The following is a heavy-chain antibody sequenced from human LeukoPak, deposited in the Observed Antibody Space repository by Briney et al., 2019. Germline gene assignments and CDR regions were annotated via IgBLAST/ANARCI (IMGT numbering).Heavy chain of an antibody. D-gene: IGHD2-2*01. CDR1: GFRFDTYG. CDR3: AKGAREYCSGAICYPFDY. J-gene: IGHJ4*02. CDR2: ISYDTTEK. Sequence: GGSLRLSCTTSGFRFDTYGMHWVRQAPGRGLEWLTFISYDTTEKYYADSVKGRFTVSRGNSKNILYLQMDSLRAEDTAIYYCAKGAREYCSGAICYPFDYWGQGTLVTVSS. V-gene: IGHV3-30*02.